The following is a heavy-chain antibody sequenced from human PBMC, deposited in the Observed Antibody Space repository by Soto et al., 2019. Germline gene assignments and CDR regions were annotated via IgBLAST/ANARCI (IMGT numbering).Heavy chain of an antibody. Sequence: EVQLVESGGGLIKPGGSLRLSCAASGFNFSNAWMNWVRQAPGKGLEWVGHVKSKTDGGTTDYAAPVKGRFTVSRDDSKNTLYLQMNSLKTEDTAVYYCTTPTALVYWGRGTLVTVSS. CDR3: TTPTALVY. CDR1: GFNFSNAW. CDR2: VKSKTDGGTT. D-gene: IGHD5-18*01. J-gene: IGHJ4*02. V-gene: IGHV3-15*07.